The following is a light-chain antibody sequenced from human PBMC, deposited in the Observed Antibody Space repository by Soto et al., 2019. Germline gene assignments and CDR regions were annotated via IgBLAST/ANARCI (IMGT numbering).Light chain of an antibody. CDR3: QHYNSYSEA. V-gene: IGKV1-5*03. Sequence: DIQMTQSPSTLSASVGDRVTITCRASQSISNWLVWYQQKPGKAPKLLIYKASTLKSGVPSRFSGSGSGTEFTLTISSLQPDDFATYYCQHYNSYSEAFGQGTKVDI. CDR2: KAS. CDR1: QSISNW. J-gene: IGKJ1*01.